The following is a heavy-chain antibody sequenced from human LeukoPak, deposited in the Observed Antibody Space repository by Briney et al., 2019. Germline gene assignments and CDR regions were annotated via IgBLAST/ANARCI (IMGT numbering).Heavy chain of an antibody. V-gene: IGHV4-39*07. CDR2: IYYSGST. J-gene: IGHJ4*02. CDR1: GGSISSSSYY. Sequence: PSETLSLTCTVSGGSISSSSYYWGWIRQPPGKGLEWIGSIYYSGSTYYNPSLKSRVTISVDTSKNQFSLKLSSVTAADTAVYYXXXXXXXXXXXXPLHETPSHYFDYWGQGTLVTVSS. CDR3: XXXXXXXXXXXPLHETPSHYFDY.